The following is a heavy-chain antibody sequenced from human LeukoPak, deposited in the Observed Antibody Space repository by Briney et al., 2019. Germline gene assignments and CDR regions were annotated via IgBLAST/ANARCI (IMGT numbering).Heavy chain of an antibody. J-gene: IGHJ3*02. V-gene: IGHV4-61*01. D-gene: IGHD5-18*01. CDR3: AGGGDGYSYGPGRAFDI. CDR1: GGSISSSSYY. Sequence: ASETLSLTCTVSGGSISSSSYYWSWIRQPPGKGLEWIGYIYYSGSTNYNPSLKSRVTISVDTSKNQFSLKLSSVTAADTAVYYCAGGGDGYSYGPGRAFDIWGQGTMVTVSS. CDR2: IYYSGST.